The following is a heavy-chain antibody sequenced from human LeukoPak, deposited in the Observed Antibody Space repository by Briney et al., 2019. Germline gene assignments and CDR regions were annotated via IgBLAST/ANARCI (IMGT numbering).Heavy chain of an antibody. D-gene: IGHD1-26*01. Sequence: PGGSLRLSCAASGFTFSSYSMNWVRQAPGKGLEWVSSISSSSSYIYYADSVKGRFTISRDNAKNSLYLQMNGLRAEDTAVYYCAREVSGSYYRFGFDYWGQGTLVTVSS. V-gene: IGHV3-21*01. CDR1: GFTFSSYS. CDR2: ISSSSSYI. CDR3: AREVSGSYYRFGFDY. J-gene: IGHJ4*02.